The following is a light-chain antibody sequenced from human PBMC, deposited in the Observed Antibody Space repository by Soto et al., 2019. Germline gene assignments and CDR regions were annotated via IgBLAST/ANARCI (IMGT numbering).Light chain of an antibody. Sequence: DIQMTQSPSTLSASVGDRVTITCRASQSISSWLAWYQQKPRKAPKLLIYDASYLESGVPSRFSGSGSGTEFTLTISSLQPDDFASYYCQQYISYPYTFGQGTKLEIK. J-gene: IGKJ2*01. CDR1: QSISSW. CDR2: DAS. CDR3: QQYISYPYT. V-gene: IGKV1-5*01.